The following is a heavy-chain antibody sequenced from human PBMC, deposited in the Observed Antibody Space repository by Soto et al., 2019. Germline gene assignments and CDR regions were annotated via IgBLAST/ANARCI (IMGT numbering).Heavy chain of an antibody. CDR3: AKDPNGDYVGAFDS. CDR2: ITGSGAGT. V-gene: IGHV3-23*01. J-gene: IGHJ4*02. D-gene: IGHD4-17*01. CDR1: GFTFSNYA. Sequence: GGSLRLSCAASGFTFSNYAMTWVRQAPGKGLEYVSSITGSGAGTFYADSVKGRFTISRDNSKNMLYLQLTSLRAEDTAIYFRAKDPNGDYVGAFDSWGQGSLVTVSS.